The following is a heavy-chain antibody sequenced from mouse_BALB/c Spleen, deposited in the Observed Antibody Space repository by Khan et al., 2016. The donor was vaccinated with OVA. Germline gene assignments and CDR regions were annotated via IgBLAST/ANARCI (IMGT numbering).Heavy chain of an antibody. J-gene: IGHJ2*01. D-gene: IGHD1-1*01. CDR3: ARRGLRWDFDY. CDR1: GYTFINYW. V-gene: IGHV1-7*01. Sequence: QMQLQQPGAELAKPGASVKMSCKASGYTFINYWILWVKQRPGQGLEWIGYINPSTGYTEYNQNFKDKATLTADKSSSTAYMQLSSLTSEDSAVYYCARRGLRWDFDYWGQGTTLTVSS. CDR2: INPSTGYT.